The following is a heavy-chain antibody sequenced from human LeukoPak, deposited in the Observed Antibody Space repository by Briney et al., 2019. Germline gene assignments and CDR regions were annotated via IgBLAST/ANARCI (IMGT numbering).Heavy chain of an antibody. J-gene: IGHJ4*02. Sequence: SETLSLTCSVSGASISGGTYYWGWIRQPPGKGLEWIGSIYYTGSTYDNPSLKSRVTISVDTSKNQFSLKLSSVTAADTAVYYCARTVTSVGVVDYWGQGTLVTVSS. CDR3: ARTVTSVGVVDY. CDR2: IYYTGST. D-gene: IGHD4-17*01. V-gene: IGHV4-39*07. CDR1: GASISGGTYY.